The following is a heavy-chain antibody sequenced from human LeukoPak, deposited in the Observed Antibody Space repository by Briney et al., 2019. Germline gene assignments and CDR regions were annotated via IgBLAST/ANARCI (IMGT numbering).Heavy chain of an antibody. J-gene: IGHJ4*02. D-gene: IGHD2-15*01. Sequence: SETLSLTCTVSGGSISSYYWSWIRQPPGQGLEWIGYIYYSGSTNYNPSLKSRVTISVDTSKNQFSLKLSSVTAADTAVYYCARETPGPGNYCRGGSCSPFDYWGQGTLVTVSS. CDR1: GGSISSYY. CDR3: ARETPGPGNYCRGGSCSPFDY. CDR2: IYYSGST. V-gene: IGHV4-59*01.